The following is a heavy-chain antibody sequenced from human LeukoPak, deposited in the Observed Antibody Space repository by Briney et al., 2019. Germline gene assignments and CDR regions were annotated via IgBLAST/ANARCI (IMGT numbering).Heavy chain of an antibody. CDR1: GFTFSSYS. CDR2: ISSSSSYI. V-gene: IGHV3-21*01. Sequence: PGGSLRLSCAASGFTFSSYSMNWVRQAPGKGLEWVSSISSSSSYIYYADSVKGRFTISRDNAKNSLYLQMNSLRAEDTAVYYCATWSGYYTSYFDYWGQGTLVTVSS. D-gene: IGHD3-3*01. J-gene: IGHJ4*02. CDR3: ATWSGYYTSYFDY.